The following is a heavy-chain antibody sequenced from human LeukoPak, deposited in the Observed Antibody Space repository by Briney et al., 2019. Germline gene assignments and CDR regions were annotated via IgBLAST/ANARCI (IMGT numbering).Heavy chain of an antibody. J-gene: IGHJ4*02. CDR3: ATGSYWGGDY. CDR1: GGSISSYY. V-gene: IGHV4-4*07. CDR2: IYTSGST. Sequence: SETLSLTCTVSGGSISSYYWSWVRQPAGKGLEWIGRIYTSGSTYYNPSLKSRVTMSVDTSKNQFSLKLSSVTAADTAVYYCATGSYWGGDYWGQGTLVTVSS. D-gene: IGHD1-26*01.